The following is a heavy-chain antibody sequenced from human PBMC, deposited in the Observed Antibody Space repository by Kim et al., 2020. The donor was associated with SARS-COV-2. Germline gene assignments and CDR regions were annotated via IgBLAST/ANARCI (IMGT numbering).Heavy chain of an antibody. J-gene: IGHJ4*02. CDR3: AREPNHYWGSFDY. Sequence: GGSLRLSCAASGFTFSSYGMHWVRQAPGKGLEWVAVIWYDGSNKYYADSVKGRFTISRDNSKNTLYLQMNSLRAEDTAVYYCAREPNHYWGSFDYWGQGTLVTVSS. D-gene: IGHD3-16*01. CDR1: GFTFSSYG. V-gene: IGHV3-33*01. CDR2: IWYDGSNK.